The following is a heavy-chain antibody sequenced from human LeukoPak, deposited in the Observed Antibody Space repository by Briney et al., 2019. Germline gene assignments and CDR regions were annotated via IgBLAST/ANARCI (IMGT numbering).Heavy chain of an antibody. CDR1: GYTFTSYG. CDR3: ARDPHYYGSGSYSKNNWFDP. V-gene: IGHV1-18*01. J-gene: IGHJ5*02. CDR2: ISAYNGNT. D-gene: IGHD3-10*01. Sequence: ASVKVSCKASGYTFTSYGISWVRQAPGQGLEWMGWISAYNGNTNYAQKLQGRVTMTTDTSTSTAYMELRSLRSDDTAVHYCARDPHYYGSGSYSKNNWFDPWGQGTLVTVSS.